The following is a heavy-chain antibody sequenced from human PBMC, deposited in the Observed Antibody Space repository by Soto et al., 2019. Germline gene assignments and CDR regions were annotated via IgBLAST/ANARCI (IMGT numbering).Heavy chain of an antibody. J-gene: IGHJ6*02. CDR2: IWYDGSDK. Sequence: GGSLRLSCAASGFSFSRYGMHWVRQAPDKGLEWVAVIWYDGSDKYYADSAKGRFTISRDNSKNTLYLEVNSLRAEDTAVYYCAKDRSSSLDGMDVWGQGTTVTVSS. CDR1: GFSFSRYG. D-gene: IGHD6-13*01. V-gene: IGHV3-33*06. CDR3: AKDRSSSLDGMDV.